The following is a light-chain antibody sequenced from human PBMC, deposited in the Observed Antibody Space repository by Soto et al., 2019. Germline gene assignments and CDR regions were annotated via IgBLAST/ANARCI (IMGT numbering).Light chain of an antibody. CDR1: SSDFGIYNS. J-gene: IGLJ1*01. V-gene: IGLV2-14*01. CDR2: DVT. Sequence: QSALTQPASVSGCPGQSITLLCTGTSSDFGIYNSVSWYQQHPGKAPKLMIHDVTNRPSGVSSRFSGSRSGNTASLTISGLQAEEEADYYCSSFTSSSSYVFGPGTKVTVL. CDR3: SSFTSSSSYV.